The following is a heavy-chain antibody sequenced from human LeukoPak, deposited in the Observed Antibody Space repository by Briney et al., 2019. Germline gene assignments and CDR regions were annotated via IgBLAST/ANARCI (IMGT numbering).Heavy chain of an antibody. CDR1: GFIFSNYA. V-gene: IGHV3-23*01. CDR3: AKKYHFGSGSYFYYFDY. Sequence: GGSLRLSCAASGFIFSNYAMTWVRQAPGEGLEWVSTINYNGDTTYYADSAKGRFTVSRDHSKNTLYLQMNSLRAEDTAVYYCAKKYHFGSGSYFYYFDYWGQGTLVTVSS. D-gene: IGHD3-10*01. J-gene: IGHJ4*02. CDR2: INYNGDTT.